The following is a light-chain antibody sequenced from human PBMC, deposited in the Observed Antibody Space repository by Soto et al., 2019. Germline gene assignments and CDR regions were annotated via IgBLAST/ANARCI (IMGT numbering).Light chain of an antibody. V-gene: IGLV2-8*01. Sequence: QSVLTQPPSASGSPGESVTISCNGTSSDVGGYNYVSWYQQHPGKAPKLMIYEVSKRPSGVPDRFSGSKSGNTASLTVSGLQAEDEADYYCSSYAGSTPYVFGTGTKVTVL. CDR3: SSYAGSTPYV. J-gene: IGLJ1*01. CDR2: EVS. CDR1: SSDVGGYNY.